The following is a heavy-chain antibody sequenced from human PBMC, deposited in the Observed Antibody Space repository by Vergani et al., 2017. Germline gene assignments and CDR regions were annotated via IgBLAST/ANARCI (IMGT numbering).Heavy chain of an antibody. CDR3: ASGGHSSENGGALQL. CDR2: IYPGDSEV. V-gene: IGHV5-51*01. Sequence: EKQLVRSGSETKKPGESLKISCQAFGYIFSNFWIGWVRQRPGRGLEWMGIIYPGDSEVKSNPTFRGQVIFSVDTSVNTAYLQWRSLQASDTATYFCASGGHSSENGGALQLWGQGTNITVSS. D-gene: IGHD3-16*01. J-gene: IGHJ3*01. CDR1: GYIFSNFW.